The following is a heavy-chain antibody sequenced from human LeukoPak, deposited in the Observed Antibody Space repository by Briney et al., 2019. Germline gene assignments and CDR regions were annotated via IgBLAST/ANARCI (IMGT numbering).Heavy chain of an antibody. D-gene: IGHD1-26*01. V-gene: IGHV3-23*01. J-gene: IGHJ4*02. CDR3: AKSQDGGRLFHFDY. Sequence: GGSLRLSCAASGFTFSSYAMSWVRQAPGKGPEWVSVISGSGGSTYSADSVKGRFTISRDNPKNTLYLQMNSLRAEDTAVYFCAKSQDGGRLFHFDYWGQGTLVTVSS. CDR1: GFTFSSYA. CDR2: ISGSGGST.